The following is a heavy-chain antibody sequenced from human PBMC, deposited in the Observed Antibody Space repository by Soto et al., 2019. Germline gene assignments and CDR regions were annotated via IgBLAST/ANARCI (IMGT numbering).Heavy chain of an antibody. CDR3: TTSVWELTYNWFDP. CDR2: ISSSGSTI. J-gene: IGHJ5*02. CDR1: GFTFSSYE. D-gene: IGHD1-26*01. Sequence: GSLRLSCAASGFTFSSYEMNWVRQAPGKGLEWVSYISSSGSTIYYADSVKGRFTISRDNAKNSLYLQMNSLRAEDTAVYYCTTSVWELTYNWFDPWGQGTLVTVSS. V-gene: IGHV3-48*03.